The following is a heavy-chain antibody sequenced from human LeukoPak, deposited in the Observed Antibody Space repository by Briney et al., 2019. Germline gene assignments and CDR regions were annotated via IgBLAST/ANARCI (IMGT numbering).Heavy chain of an antibody. J-gene: IGHJ4*02. CDR1: GGAFSSYA. V-gene: IGHV1-69*05. D-gene: IGHD3-22*01. CDR2: IIPVFGTA. CDR3: ARVGFYYYDSSGYYNAYYFDY. Sequence: SVKVSCKASGGAFSSYAISWVRQAPGQGLEWMGGIIPVFGTANYAQKLQGRVTMTTDTSTSTAYMELRSLRSDDTAVYYCARVGFYYYDSSGYYNAYYFDYWGQGTLVTVSS.